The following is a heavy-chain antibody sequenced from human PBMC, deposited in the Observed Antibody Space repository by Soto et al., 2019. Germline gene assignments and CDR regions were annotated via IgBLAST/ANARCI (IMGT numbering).Heavy chain of an antibody. J-gene: IGHJ4*02. Sequence: SETLSLTCTVSGGSINSRSYSWGWIRQSPGKGLEWIGTIYSSENTYYNPSLLRRVTISVDTSKNQFSLKLSSVTAADTAVYYCASQHYYDSSGYYVVYWGQGTLVTVSS. CDR3: ASQHYYDSSGYYVVY. D-gene: IGHD3-22*01. CDR1: GGSINSRSYS. CDR2: IYSSENT. V-gene: IGHV4-39*01.